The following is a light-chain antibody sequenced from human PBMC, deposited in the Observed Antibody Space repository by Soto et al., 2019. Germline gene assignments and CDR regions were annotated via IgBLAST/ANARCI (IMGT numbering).Light chain of an antibody. J-gene: IGKJ2*01. CDR3: HHYDSLPVH. V-gene: IGKV1-5*01. CDR2: DAS. Sequence: DIQMTQSPSTLSASVGDRVTITCRASQSISVWLAWYQQRPGKAPKLLIYDASSLESGVPSRFSGSGFGTDFTLTISSLQPDDFATYYCHHYDSLPVHFGQGTKLEIK. CDR1: QSISVW.